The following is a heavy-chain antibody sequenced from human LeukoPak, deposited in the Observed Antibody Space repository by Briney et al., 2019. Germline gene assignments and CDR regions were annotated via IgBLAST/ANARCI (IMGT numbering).Heavy chain of an antibody. Sequence: ASVKVSCKASGYTFTSYDINWVRQATGQGLEWMGWMNPNSGNTGYAQKFQGRVTITRNTSISTAYMELSSLRSEDTAVYYCARNWNDRGMDVWGKGTAVTVSS. J-gene: IGHJ6*03. CDR1: GYTFTSYD. V-gene: IGHV1-8*03. CDR2: MNPNSGNT. D-gene: IGHD1-1*01. CDR3: ARNWNDRGMDV.